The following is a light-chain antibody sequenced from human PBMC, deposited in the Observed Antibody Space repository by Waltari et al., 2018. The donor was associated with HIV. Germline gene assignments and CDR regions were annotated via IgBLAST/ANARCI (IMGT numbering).Light chain of an antibody. CDR1: QSISSY. J-gene: IGKJ2*01. Sequence: DIQMTQSPSSLSATVGDRITITCRASQSISSYLNWYQHKPGKVPELLIYAASNLQSGVPSRFSGSGSGTDFTLTITSLQPEDFATYYCQQTYNTRYTFGQGTKLEIK. CDR2: AAS. V-gene: IGKV1-39*01. CDR3: QQTYNTRYT.